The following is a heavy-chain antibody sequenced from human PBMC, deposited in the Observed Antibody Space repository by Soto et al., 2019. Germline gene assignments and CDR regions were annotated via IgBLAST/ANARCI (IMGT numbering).Heavy chain of an antibody. CDR2: ISAYNGNT. V-gene: IGHV1-18*04. CDR3: ARDRYRVTIFGVVNWFDP. Sequence: ASVKVSCKASGYTFTSYYMLWVRQAPGQGLEWMGWISAYNGNTNYAQKLQGRVTMTTDTSTSTAYMELRSLRSDDTAVYYCARDRYRVTIFGVVNWFDPWGQGTLVTVSS. D-gene: IGHD3-3*01. CDR1: GYTFTSYY. J-gene: IGHJ5*02.